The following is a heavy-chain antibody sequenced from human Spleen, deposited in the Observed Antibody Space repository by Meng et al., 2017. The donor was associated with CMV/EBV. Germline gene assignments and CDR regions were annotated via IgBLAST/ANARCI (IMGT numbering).Heavy chain of an antibody. D-gene: IGHD3-3*01. CDR1: GGSFISYT. CDR2: ISAYNADT. CDR3: ARDRAGYAFWSAQHYPDVFDI. V-gene: IGHV1-18*01. Sequence: ASVKVSCKASGGSFISYTITWVRQAPGQGLEWLGWISAYNADTKYAEKFQGRVTMTTDTSTTTSYMDLRSLRYDDTAVYYCARDRAGYAFWSAQHYPDVFDIWGQGTMVTVS. J-gene: IGHJ3*02.